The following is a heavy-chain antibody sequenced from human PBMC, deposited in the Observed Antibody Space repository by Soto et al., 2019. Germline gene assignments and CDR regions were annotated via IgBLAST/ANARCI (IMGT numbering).Heavy chain of an antibody. CDR2: INPKNGDT. V-gene: IGHV1-2*05. CDR3: ARGVVVAPSYFQH. CDR1: GYTFTAYY. Sequence: ASVKVSCKASGYTFTAYYMHRVRQAPGQALEWMGRINPKNGDTNYVRRCQGRGTMTRDTAISPAYMGLSSLTSGDTGVYYCARGVVVAPSYFQHWGQGTLVTVSS. D-gene: IGHD2-15*01. J-gene: IGHJ1*01.